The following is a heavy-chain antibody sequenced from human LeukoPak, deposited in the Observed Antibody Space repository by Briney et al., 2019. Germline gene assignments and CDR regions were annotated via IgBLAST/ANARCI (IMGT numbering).Heavy chain of an antibody. J-gene: IGHJ4*02. D-gene: IGHD6-19*01. CDR2: IIPILGTA. V-gene: IGHV1-69*05. Sequence: GSSVKVSCKASGGTFSSYAISWVRQAPGQGLEWMGGIIPILGTANYAQKFQGRVTITTDESTSTAYMELSSLRSEDTAVYYCARSGSGRAPHDYWGQGTLVTVSS. CDR1: GGTFSSYA. CDR3: ARSGSGRAPHDY.